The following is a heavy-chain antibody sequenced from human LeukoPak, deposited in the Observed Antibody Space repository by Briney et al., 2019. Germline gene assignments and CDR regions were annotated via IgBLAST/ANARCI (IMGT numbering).Heavy chain of an antibody. J-gene: IGHJ4*02. CDR1: SYSISSGYY. CDR3: GRDRPTGYYDY. Sequence: SGTLSLTCTVSSYSISSGYYWGWIRQPPGKGLEWIGSIDHSGRTYYHPSLKSRVTISVDTSKNQFSLKLSSVTAADTAVYFCGRDRPTGYYDYWGQGILVTVSS. D-gene: IGHD3-9*01. V-gene: IGHV4-38-2*02. CDR2: IDHSGRT.